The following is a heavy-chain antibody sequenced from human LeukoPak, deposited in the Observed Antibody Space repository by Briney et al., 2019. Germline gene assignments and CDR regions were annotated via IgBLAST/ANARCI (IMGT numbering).Heavy chain of an antibody. CDR1: GYTFTSYG. J-gene: IGHJ6*02. D-gene: IGHD3-3*01. V-gene: IGHV1-18*01. CDR3: ARDPLFEDFRSGYYSPSYYYYGMDV. CDR2: ISAYNGNT. Sequence: ASVTVSCKASGYTFTSYGISWVRQAPGQGLEWMGWISAYNGNTNYAQKLQGRVTMTTDTSTSTAYMELRSLRSDDTAVYYCARDPLFEDFRSGYYSPSYYYYGMDVWGQGTTVTVSS.